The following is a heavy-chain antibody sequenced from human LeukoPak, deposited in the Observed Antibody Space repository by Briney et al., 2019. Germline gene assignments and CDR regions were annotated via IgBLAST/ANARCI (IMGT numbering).Heavy chain of an antibody. Sequence: SSETLSLTCTVSGGSISHQYWSWIRQPPGKGLEWIGCSYYTGSTNYNPSLKSRITISVDTSKNQFSLKLSSVTAADTAVYYCARLERRQEAFDIWGQGTMVTVSS. CDR2: SYYTGST. CDR3: ARLERRQEAFDI. D-gene: IGHD1-1*01. J-gene: IGHJ3*02. CDR1: GGSISHQY. V-gene: IGHV4-59*08.